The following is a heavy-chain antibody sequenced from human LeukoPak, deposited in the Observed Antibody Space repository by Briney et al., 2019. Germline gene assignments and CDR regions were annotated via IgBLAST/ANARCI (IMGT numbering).Heavy chain of an antibody. CDR3: ARCPSSGYYSRLDY. CDR1: GFTFSSYA. CDR2: ISGSGGST. D-gene: IGHD3-22*01. J-gene: IGHJ4*02. V-gene: IGHV3-23*01. Sequence: PGGSLRLSCVASGFTFSSYAMSWVRQPPGKGLEWASVISGSGGSTYYADSVKGRFTISRDSSKNTLYLQMNSLRAEDTAVYYCARCPSSGYYSRLDYWGQGSLVTVSA.